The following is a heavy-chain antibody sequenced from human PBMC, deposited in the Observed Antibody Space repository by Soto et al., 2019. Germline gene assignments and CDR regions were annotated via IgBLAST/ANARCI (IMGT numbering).Heavy chain of an antibody. V-gene: IGHV3-23*01. CDR2: ISGSGGST. Sequence: GVSLRLSCAASGFTFSSYAMSWVRQAPGKGLEWVSAISGSGGSTYYADSVKGRFTISRDNSKNTLYLQMSSLRAEDTAVYYCAKEVYDFWSGYHDYMDVWGKGTTVTVSS. D-gene: IGHD3-3*01. J-gene: IGHJ6*03. CDR3: AKEVYDFWSGYHDYMDV. CDR1: GFTFSSYA.